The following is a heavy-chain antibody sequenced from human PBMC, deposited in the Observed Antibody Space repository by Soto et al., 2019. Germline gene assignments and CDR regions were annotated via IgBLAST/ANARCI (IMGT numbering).Heavy chain of an antibody. J-gene: IGHJ5*02. CDR2: IYYSGST. Sequence: SETLSLTCTVSGGSISSSSYYWGWIRQPPGKGLEWIGSIYYSGSTYYNPSLKSRVPISVDTSKNQFSLKLSSVTAADTAVYYCARHYRGNYDILTGYYSAPNWFDPWGQGTLVTVSS. CDR1: GGSISSSSYY. CDR3: ARHYRGNYDILTGYYSAPNWFDP. V-gene: IGHV4-39*01. D-gene: IGHD3-9*01.